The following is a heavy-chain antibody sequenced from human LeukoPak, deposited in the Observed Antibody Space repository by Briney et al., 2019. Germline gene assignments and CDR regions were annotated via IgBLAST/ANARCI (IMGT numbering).Heavy chain of an antibody. CDR3: AKGVGYYGSGSYHFDY. CDR2: ISGSGGST. CDR1: GFTFSSYA. D-gene: IGHD3-10*01. J-gene: IGHJ4*02. Sequence: GGSLRLSCAASGFTFSSYAMSWVRQAPGKGLEWVSGISGSGGSTYYADSVRGRFTISRDNSKNTLYLQMNSLRAEDTAVYYCAKGVGYYGSGSYHFDYWGQGTLVTVSS. V-gene: IGHV3-23*01.